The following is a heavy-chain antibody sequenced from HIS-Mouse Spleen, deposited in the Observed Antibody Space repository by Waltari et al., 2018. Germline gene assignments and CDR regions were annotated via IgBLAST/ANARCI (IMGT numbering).Heavy chain of an antibody. CDR2: IYYMRST. J-gene: IGHJ2*01. V-gene: IGHV4-39*07. Sequence: QLQLQESGPGLVKPSETLSLTCTVSGGPISSSSYYWGWIRQPPGKGLEGIGSIYYMRSTDYNPSLKSRVTISVDTSKNQFSLKLSSVTAADTAVYYCAREIPYSSSWYDWYFDLWGRGTLVTVSS. CDR3: AREIPYSSSWYDWYFDL. D-gene: IGHD6-13*01. CDR1: GGPISSSSYY.